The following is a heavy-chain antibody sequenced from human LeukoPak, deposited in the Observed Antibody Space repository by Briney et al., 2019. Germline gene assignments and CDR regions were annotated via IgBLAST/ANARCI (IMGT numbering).Heavy chain of an antibody. V-gene: IGHV1-8*03. J-gene: IGHJ5*02. D-gene: IGHD6-6*01. CDR2: MNPNSGNT. CDR3: ARDGVEYSSLSWFDP. Sequence: GASVKVSCKASGYTFTSYDINWVRQATGQGLEWMGWMNPNSGNTGYAQKFQGRVTITRNTSISTAYMELSSLRSEDTAVYYCARDGVEYSSLSWFDPWGQGTLVTVSS. CDR1: GYTFTSYD.